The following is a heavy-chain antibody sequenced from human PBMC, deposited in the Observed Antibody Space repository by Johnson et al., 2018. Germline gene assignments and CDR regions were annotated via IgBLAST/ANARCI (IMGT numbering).Heavy chain of an antibody. D-gene: IGHD2-8*01. CDR3: AKDLVVYAIPPTDDAFDI. Sequence: VQLLESGGGLVQPGGSLRLSCAASGFTFSSYAMSWVRQAPGKGLEWVSAISGRGGSTYYADPVKGRFTISRDNSKNTLYLQLNSLRAEDTAVYYGAKDLVVYAIPPTDDAFDIWGQVTMVTVSS. CDR2: ISGRGGST. V-gene: IGHV3-23*01. CDR1: GFTFSSYA. J-gene: IGHJ3*02.